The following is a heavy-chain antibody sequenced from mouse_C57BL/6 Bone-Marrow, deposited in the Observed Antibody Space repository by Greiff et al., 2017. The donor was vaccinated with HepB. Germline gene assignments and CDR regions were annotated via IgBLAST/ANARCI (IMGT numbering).Heavy chain of an antibody. CDR1: GFTFSDYY. CDR2: ISNGGGST. Sequence: DVHLVESGGGLVQPGGSLKLSCAASGFTFSDYYMYWVRQTPEKRLEWVAYISNGGGSTYYPDTVKGRFTISRDNAKNTLYLQMSRLKSEDTAMYYCARSGDDYGFAYWGQGTLVTVSA. V-gene: IGHV5-12*01. J-gene: IGHJ3*01. CDR3: ARSGDDYGFAY. D-gene: IGHD2-4*01.